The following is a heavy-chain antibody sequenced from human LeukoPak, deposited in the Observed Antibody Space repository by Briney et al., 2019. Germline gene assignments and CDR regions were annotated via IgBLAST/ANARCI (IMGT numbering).Heavy chain of an antibody. V-gene: IGHV4-59*01. Sequence: PSETLSLTCTVSGGSISSYYRSWIRQPPGKGLEWIGYIYYSGSTNYNPSLKSRVTISVDTSKNQFSLKLSSVTAADTAVYYCAREGGLSTSLYDYWGQGTLVTVSS. CDR1: GGSISSYY. CDR3: AREGGLSTSLYDY. J-gene: IGHJ4*02. D-gene: IGHD3-16*02. CDR2: IYYSGST.